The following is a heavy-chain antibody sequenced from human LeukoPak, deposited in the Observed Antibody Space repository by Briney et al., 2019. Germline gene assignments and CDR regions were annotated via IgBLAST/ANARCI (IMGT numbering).Heavy chain of an antibody. V-gene: IGHV3-30-3*01. CDR3: ARATGAATHYYYGMDV. D-gene: IGHD3-10*01. J-gene: IGHJ6*02. CDR1: GFTFSSYA. CDR2: ISYDGSNK. Sequence: GGSLRLSCAASGFTFSSYAMHWVRQAPGKGLEWVAVISYDGSNKYYADSVKGRFTISRDNSKNTLYLQMNSLRAEDTAVYYCARATGAATHYYYGMDVWGQGTTVTVSS.